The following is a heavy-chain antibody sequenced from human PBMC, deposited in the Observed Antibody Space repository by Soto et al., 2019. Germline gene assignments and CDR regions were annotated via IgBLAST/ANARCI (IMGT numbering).Heavy chain of an antibody. D-gene: IGHD3-16*01. CDR3: ARMETFGSLNWFDP. V-gene: IGHV1-8*01. Sequence: ASVKVSCKGSGYSFTNNDVSWVRQATGQGLEWMGWMNPGSGDTGYAQKFQGRVTMTRDTSIATAYMELSSLRSDDTAIYYCARMETFGSLNWFDPWGQGTLVTVSS. J-gene: IGHJ5*02. CDR1: GYSFTNND. CDR2: MNPGSGDT.